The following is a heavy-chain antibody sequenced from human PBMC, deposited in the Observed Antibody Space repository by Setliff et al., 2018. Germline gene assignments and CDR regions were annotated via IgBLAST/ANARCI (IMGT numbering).Heavy chain of an antibody. Sequence: GGSLRLSCAASRFTFSNYAMSWVRQAPGKGPEWVSAISASGRTTYSADSVKGRFTISRDNSKNTLSLQMNSLRAEDTAVYYCAKDVSPPGTNGWHPDVLDIWGQGNAGHRLL. CDR1: RFTFSNYA. V-gene: IGHV3-23*01. CDR2: ISASGRTT. D-gene: IGHD6-19*01. J-gene: IGHJ3*02. CDR3: AKDVSPPGTNGWHPDVLDI.